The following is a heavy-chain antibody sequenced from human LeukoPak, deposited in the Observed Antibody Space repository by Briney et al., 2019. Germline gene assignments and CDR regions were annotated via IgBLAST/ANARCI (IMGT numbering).Heavy chain of an antibody. Sequence: SETLSLTCTVSGGSISSYYWSWIRQPPGKGLEWIGYIYYSGSTNYNPSLKSRVTISVDTSKNQFSLKLSSVTAADTAVYYCARDGRGYYCSSTSCHDAFDIWGQGTMVTVSS. CDR2: IYYSGST. V-gene: IGHV4-59*01. D-gene: IGHD2-2*01. CDR3: ARDGRGYYCSSTSCHDAFDI. J-gene: IGHJ3*02. CDR1: GGSISSYY.